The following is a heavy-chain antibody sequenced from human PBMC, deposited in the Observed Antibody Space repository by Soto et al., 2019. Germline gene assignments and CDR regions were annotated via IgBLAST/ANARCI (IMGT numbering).Heavy chain of an antibody. V-gene: IGHV1-18*01. D-gene: IGHD1-1*01. CDR2: INTYNGNI. CDR1: GYMFASYG. CDR3: ARERGAYKYFDY. J-gene: IGHJ4*02. Sequence: QVQLVQSGAEVKKPGASVKVSCKVSGYMFASYGISWARQAPGQGLEWMGWINTYNGNINYAQKFQGRVTMTTDTSKGTAYMELRGLGFDDTAVYYCARERGAYKYFDYWGQGTLVTVSS.